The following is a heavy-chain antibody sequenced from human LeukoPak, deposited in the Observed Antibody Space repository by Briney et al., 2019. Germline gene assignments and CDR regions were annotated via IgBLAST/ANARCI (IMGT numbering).Heavy chain of an antibody. CDR2: VYHSGST. J-gene: IGHJ5*01. D-gene: IGHD7-27*01. CDR1: GASISGTTHY. V-gene: IGHV4-39*01. CDR3: ARQDWGSGWFDS. Sequence: SETLSLTCTVSGASISGTTHYWGWIRQRPGKGLEWIGSVYHSGSTYYSPSLKRRATISVDTSKNQFSLKLSSVTAADTAVYYCARQDWGSGWFDSWGQGTLVTVSS.